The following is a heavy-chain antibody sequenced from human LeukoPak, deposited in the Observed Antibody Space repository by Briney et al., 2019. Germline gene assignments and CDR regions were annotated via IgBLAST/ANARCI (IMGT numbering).Heavy chain of an antibody. CDR1: GLPLWSYR. D-gene: IGHD3-16*01. CDR2: IWYGGSNK. J-gene: IGHJ6*02. CDR3: ARGRRIMITFGSRPVQCYYYGIDV. Sequence: GGSVTLLCAPSGLPLWSYRMHGAPDPPGRGVVGVADIWYGGSNKYYADYEKGRFNISRDNSKNTLYPQMNSLRAEDTAVYYCARGRRIMITFGSRPVQCYYYGIDVWGQGTTVTVSS. V-gene: IGHV3-33*08.